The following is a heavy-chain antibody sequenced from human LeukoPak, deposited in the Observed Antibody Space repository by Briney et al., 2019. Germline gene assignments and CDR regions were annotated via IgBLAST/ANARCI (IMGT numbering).Heavy chain of an antibody. Sequence: SETLSLTCTVSGGSISSSSYYWGWIRQPPGKGLEWIGSIHYSGTTYYNPSLRSRVTISVDTSKNQFSLNLSSVTAADTAVYYCARAYSWYWNDAFDIWGQGTMVTVSS. CDR3: ARAYSWYWNDAFDI. J-gene: IGHJ3*02. V-gene: IGHV4-39*07. CDR1: GGSISSSSYY. CDR2: IHYSGTT. D-gene: IGHD6-13*01.